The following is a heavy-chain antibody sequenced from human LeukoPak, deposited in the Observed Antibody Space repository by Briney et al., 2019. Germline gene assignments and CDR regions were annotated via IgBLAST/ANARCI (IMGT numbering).Heavy chain of an antibody. D-gene: IGHD2-2*01. Sequence: GRSLRLSCAASGFTFSTHSMYWVRQAPGKGLEWVSSISASSNFIHYAESVRGRFTISRDNAKNSLYLQMSSLGAQDTAVYYCARPATGYCSSAGCHWDSWGQGTLVTVSS. V-gene: IGHV3-21*01. CDR3: ARPATGYCSSAGCHWDS. CDR2: ISASSNFI. CDR1: GFTFSTHS. J-gene: IGHJ4*02.